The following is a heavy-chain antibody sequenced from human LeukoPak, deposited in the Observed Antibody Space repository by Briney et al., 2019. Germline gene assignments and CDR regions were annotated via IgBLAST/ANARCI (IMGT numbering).Heavy chain of an antibody. CDR2: ISSSSSYI. J-gene: IGHJ6*03. CDR1: SSYY. D-gene: IGHD5-12*01. V-gene: IGHV3-21*01. CDR3: ARDSLRGYYYYMDV. Sequence: SSYYWGWIRQAPGKGLEWVSSISSSSSYIYYADSVKGRFTISRDNAKNSLYLQMNSLRAEDTAVYYCARDSLRGYYYYMDVWGKGTTVTVSS.